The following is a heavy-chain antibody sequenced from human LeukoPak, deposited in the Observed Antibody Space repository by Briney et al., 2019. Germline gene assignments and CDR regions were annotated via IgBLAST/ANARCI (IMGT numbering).Heavy chain of an antibody. CDR1: GFTFSRYW. V-gene: IGHV3-7*01. CDR2: IKQDESEK. D-gene: IGHD1-26*01. CDR3: ARDPPWELRPGNYFDD. J-gene: IGHJ4*02. Sequence: PGGSLRLSCAASGFTFSRYWMTWVRQAPGKGLEWVANIKQDESEKYYVDSVKGRFTISRDNAKNSLYLQMNSLRDEDSAVYYCARDPPWELRPGNYFDDWGQGTLVSVSS.